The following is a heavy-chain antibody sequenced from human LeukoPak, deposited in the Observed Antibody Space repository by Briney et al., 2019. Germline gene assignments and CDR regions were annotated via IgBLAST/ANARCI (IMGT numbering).Heavy chain of an antibody. CDR1: GGSISSSSYY. CDR2: IYYSGST. CDR3: AREYYDILTGYFDY. D-gene: IGHD3-9*01. Sequence: SETLSLTCTVSGGSISSSSYYWGWIRQPPGKGLEWIGSIYYSGSTYYNPSLKSRVTISVDTSKNQFSLKLSSVTAADTAVYYCAREYYDILTGYFDYWGQGTVVTVSS. V-gene: IGHV4-39*01. J-gene: IGHJ4*02.